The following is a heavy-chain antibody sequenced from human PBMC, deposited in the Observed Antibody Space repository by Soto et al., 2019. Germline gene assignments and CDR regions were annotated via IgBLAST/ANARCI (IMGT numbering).Heavy chain of an antibody. CDR1: GFAFSSYN. Sequence: PGGSLRLSCEASGFAFSSYNVHWVRQAPGKGLEWVSSISGTSQYISYADSVKGRFTISRDNAKNSLYLQMNSLRAEDTAVYYCARVGYSYGYHFDFWGQGALVTVSS. CDR2: ISGTSQYI. D-gene: IGHD5-18*01. J-gene: IGHJ4*02. CDR3: ARVGYSYGYHFDF. V-gene: IGHV3-21*01.